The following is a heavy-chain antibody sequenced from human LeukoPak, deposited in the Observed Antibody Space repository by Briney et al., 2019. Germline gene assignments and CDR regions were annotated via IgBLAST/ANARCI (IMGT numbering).Heavy chain of an antibody. V-gene: IGHV4-34*01. D-gene: IGHD5-24*01. J-gene: IGHJ4*02. Sequence: SETLSLTCAVYGGSFSGYYWSWVRQPPGKGLEWIGEINHSGSTNYNPSLKSRVTISVDTSKNQFSLKLSSVTAADMAVYYCASLRWQVYDYWGQGTLVTVSS. CDR2: INHSGST. CDR1: GGSFSGYY. CDR3: ASLRWQVYDY.